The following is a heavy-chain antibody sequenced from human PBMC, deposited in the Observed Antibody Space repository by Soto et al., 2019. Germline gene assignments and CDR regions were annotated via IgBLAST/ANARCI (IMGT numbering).Heavy chain of an antibody. CDR2: SYYSGRT. CDR1: GGSISSSSYY. D-gene: IGHD3-10*01. CDR3: ARQTGTMVRGLQFDY. V-gene: IGHV4-39*01. Sequence: QLQLQESGPGLVKPSETLSLTCTVSGGSISSSSYYWGWIRQPPGKGLEWIGSSYYSGRTYYNPSLKRRFTISVDTSKNQFSRKRSSVTAADTAVYYCARQTGTMVRGLQFDYWGQGTLVTVAS. J-gene: IGHJ4*02.